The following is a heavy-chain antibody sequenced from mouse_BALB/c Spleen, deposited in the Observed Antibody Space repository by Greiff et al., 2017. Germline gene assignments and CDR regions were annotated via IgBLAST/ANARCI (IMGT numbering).Heavy chain of an antibody. Sequence: VMLVESGPGLVAPSQSLSITCTVSGFSLTSYGVHWVRQPPGKGLEWLGVIWAGGSTNYNSALMSRLSISKDNSKSQVFLKMNSLQTDDTAMYYCARVYGSSAAWFAYWGQGTLVTVSA. CDR3: ARVYGSSAAWFAY. CDR1: GFSLTSYG. CDR2: IWAGGST. D-gene: IGHD1-1*01. J-gene: IGHJ3*01. V-gene: IGHV2-9*02.